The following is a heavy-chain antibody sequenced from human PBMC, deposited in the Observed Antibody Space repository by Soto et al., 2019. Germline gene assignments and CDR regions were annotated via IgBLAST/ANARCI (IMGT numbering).Heavy chain of an antibody. Sequence: QVQLVQSGAEVKKPGASVTVSCKASGYTFTSYGISWVRQAPGQGLEWMGWISAYNGNTNYAQKLQGRVTMTTDTTTSTAYMELRSLRSDVTALSYCARDLAVGLVDYSGQGTLVTGSS. CDR1: GYTFTSYG. D-gene: IGHD6-19*01. CDR3: ARDLAVGLVDY. J-gene: IGHJ4*02. V-gene: IGHV1-18*01. CDR2: ISAYNGNT.